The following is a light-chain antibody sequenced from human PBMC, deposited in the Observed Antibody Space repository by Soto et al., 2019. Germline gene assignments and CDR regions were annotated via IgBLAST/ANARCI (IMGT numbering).Light chain of an antibody. CDR2: AAS. CDR1: QSVSSN. Sequence: EIVMTQSPATLSVSPGERATLSCRASQSVSSNLAWYQQKPGQAPRLLIYAASIRATGIPSRFSGSGSGPDFTLTISRLEPEDFAVYYCQQYGRSSWTFGQGTKVDIK. V-gene: IGKV3-20*01. CDR3: QQYGRSSWT. J-gene: IGKJ1*01.